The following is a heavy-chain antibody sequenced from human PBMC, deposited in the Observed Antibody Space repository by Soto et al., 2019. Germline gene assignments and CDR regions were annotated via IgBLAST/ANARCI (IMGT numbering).Heavy chain of an antibody. CDR1: GFTFSDHY. V-gene: IGHV3-72*01. J-gene: IGHJ4*02. Sequence: EVQLVESGGGLVQPGGSLRLSCAASGFTFSDHYMDWVRQAPCKGLEWVGRSKNKADSYTTEYAASVKGRFTISRDGSKNSLFLQMNSLKTEDTAVYYCTVWGSGNDFGAAWGQGILVTVSS. CDR2: SKNKADSYTT. D-gene: IGHD3-10*01. CDR3: TVWGSGNDFGAA.